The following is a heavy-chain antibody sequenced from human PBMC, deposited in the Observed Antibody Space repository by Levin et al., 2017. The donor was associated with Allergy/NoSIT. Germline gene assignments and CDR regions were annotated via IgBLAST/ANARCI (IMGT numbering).Heavy chain of an antibody. CDR1: GFTFSNYA. V-gene: IGHV3-23*01. Sequence: SGGSLRLSCAASGFTFSNYAVSWVRQAPGKGLEWVSAISGTSSSTYYADSVKGRFTISRDNSKNTAYLQMSSVRVEDTAIYYCVRSGWYHFDRWGQGTRVTVSS. D-gene: IGHD6-19*01. J-gene: IGHJ4*02. CDR2: ISGTSSST. CDR3: VRSGWYHFDR.